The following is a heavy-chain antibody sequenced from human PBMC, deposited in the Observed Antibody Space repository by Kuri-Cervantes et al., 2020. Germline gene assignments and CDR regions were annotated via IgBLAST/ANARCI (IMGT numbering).Heavy chain of an antibody. CDR3: ARMIAYGSGSRFREDV. CDR2: INPSGGST. V-gene: IGHV1-46*01. D-gene: IGHD3-10*01. J-gene: IGHJ6*02. CDR1: GYTFTSYY. Sequence: ASGYTFTSYYMHWVRQAPGQGLEWMGIINPSGGSTSYAQKFQGRVTMTRDTSTSTVYMELSSLRSEDTAVYYCARMIAYGSGSRFREDVWGQGTTVTVSS.